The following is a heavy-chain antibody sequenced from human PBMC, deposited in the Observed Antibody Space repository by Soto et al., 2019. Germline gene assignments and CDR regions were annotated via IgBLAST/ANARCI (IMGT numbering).Heavy chain of an antibody. CDR1: GGSISSYY. CDR2: IYTSGST. J-gene: IGHJ5*02. Sequence: SETLSLTCTVSGGSISSYYWSWIRQPAGKGLEWIGRIYTSGSTNYNPSLKSRVAMSVDTSKNQFSLKLSSVTAADTAVYYCARDQTNYYDSSGYYSWFDPWGQGTLVTVSS. V-gene: IGHV4-4*07. CDR3: ARDQTNYYDSSGYYSWFDP. D-gene: IGHD3-22*01.